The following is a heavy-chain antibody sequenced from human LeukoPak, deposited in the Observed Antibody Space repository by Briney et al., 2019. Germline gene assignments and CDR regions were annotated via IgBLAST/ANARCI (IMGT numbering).Heavy chain of an antibody. CDR1: GGSISSSSYY. CDR2: INHSGST. CDR3: ARATRGAARRPFDY. V-gene: IGHV4-39*07. J-gene: IGHJ4*02. D-gene: IGHD6-6*01. Sequence: SETLSLTCTVSGGSISSSSYYWGWIRQPPGKGLEWIGEINHSGSTNYNPSLKSRVTISVDTSKNQFSLKLSPVTAADTAVYYCARATRGAARRPFDYWGQGTLVTVSS.